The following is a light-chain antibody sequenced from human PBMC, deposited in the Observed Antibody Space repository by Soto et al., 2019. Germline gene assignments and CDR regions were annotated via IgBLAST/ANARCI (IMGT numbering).Light chain of an antibody. CDR3: SSYTGRNTRV. J-gene: IGLJ3*02. CDR2: DVS. Sequence: QSALTKPASVSGSPGQSITISCTGTSSDGGAYNYVSWYQQHPGKAPKDMIFDVSNRPSGIAKRVAGSKSGNTASLTISGLQAEDEADYYCSSYTGRNTRVFGGGTKLTVL. CDR1: SSDGGAYNY. V-gene: IGLV2-14*03.